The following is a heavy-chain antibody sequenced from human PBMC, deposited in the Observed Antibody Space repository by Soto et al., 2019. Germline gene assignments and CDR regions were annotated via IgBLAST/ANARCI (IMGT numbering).Heavy chain of an antibody. CDR2: ISYSGST. Sequence: QVQLQESGPGLVKPSQTLSLTCTVSGGSISSGGYYWSWIRQHPGKGLEWIGYISYSGSTYYNPPLXXRVTISVDTSKNQFSLKLSSVTAADTAVYYCARDALSRDSIWGQGTLVTVSS. CDR1: GGSISSGGYY. D-gene: IGHD3-22*01. CDR3: ARDALSRDSI. V-gene: IGHV4-31*03. J-gene: IGHJ4*02.